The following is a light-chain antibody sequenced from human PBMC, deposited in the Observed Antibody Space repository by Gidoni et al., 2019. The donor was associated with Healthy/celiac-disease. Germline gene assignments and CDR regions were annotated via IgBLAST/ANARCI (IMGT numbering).Light chain of an antibody. CDR2: DAS. Sequence: EIVLTQSPATLSLSPGEIATLSCRASQSVSSYLAWYQQKPGQAPRLLIYDASNRAPGIPARFSGGRSGTDFTLTNSSLEHEDVAVYYCQQRSNWTPITFGQGTQLEIK. CDR1: QSVSSY. CDR3: QQRSNWTPIT. V-gene: IGKV3-11*01. J-gene: IGKJ5*01.